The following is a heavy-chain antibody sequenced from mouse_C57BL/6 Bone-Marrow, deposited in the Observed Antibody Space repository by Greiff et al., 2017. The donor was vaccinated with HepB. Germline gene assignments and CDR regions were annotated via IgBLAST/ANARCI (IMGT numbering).Heavy chain of an antibody. Sequence: DVKLVESGGGLVQPGGSLKLSCAASGFTFSDYYMYWVRQTPEKRLEWVAYISNGGGSTYYPDTVKGRFTISRDNAKNTLYLQMSRLKSEDTAMYYCARRGGYLYYFDYWGQGTTLTVSS. CDR2: ISNGGGST. J-gene: IGHJ2*01. V-gene: IGHV5-12*01. CDR1: GFTFSDYY. CDR3: ARRGGYLYYFDY.